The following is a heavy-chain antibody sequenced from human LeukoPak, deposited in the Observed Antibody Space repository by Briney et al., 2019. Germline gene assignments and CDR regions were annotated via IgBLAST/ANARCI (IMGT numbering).Heavy chain of an antibody. Sequence: ASVKVSCKASGYTFTGYYMHWVRQAPGQGLEWMGWINPNSGGTNYAQKFQGWVTMTRDTSISTAYMELSSLRSEDRAVYYCARRPSDSRGFDYWGQGTLITVSS. CDR2: INPNSGGT. CDR3: ARRPSDSRGFDY. J-gene: IGHJ4*02. CDR1: GYTFTGYY. D-gene: IGHD3-22*01. V-gene: IGHV1-2*04.